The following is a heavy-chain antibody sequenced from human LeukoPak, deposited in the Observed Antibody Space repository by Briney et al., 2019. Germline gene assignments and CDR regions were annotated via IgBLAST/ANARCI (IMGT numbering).Heavy chain of an antibody. J-gene: IGHJ4*02. D-gene: IGHD3-22*01. CDR1: GFTFSSYG. CDR2: IWYDGSNK. CDR3: AKDPYYYDSSGLAPDY. Sequence: PGRSLRLSCAASGFTFSSYGMHSVRQAPGKGLEWVAVIWYDGSNKYYADSVKGRFTISRDNSKNTLYLQMNSLRAEDTAVYYCAKDPYYYDSSGLAPDYWGQGTLVTVSS. V-gene: IGHV3-33*06.